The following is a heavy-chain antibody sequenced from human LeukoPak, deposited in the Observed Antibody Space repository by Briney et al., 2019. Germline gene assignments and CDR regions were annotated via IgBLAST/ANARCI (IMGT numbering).Heavy chain of an antibody. V-gene: IGHV1-69*13. CDR2: INPVFGTA. CDR3: AKTFLTAYDTYFYYYGLDV. J-gene: IGHJ6*02. D-gene: IGHD3-9*01. Sequence: GASVKVSCKASGDTFSSYVISWVRQAPGQGLEWMRGINPVFGTAHYAQKFQDRVTITADESTSTAYMELSSLRSEDTAVYYCAKTFLTAYDTYFYYYGLDVWGQGTPVTVSS. CDR1: GDTFSSYV.